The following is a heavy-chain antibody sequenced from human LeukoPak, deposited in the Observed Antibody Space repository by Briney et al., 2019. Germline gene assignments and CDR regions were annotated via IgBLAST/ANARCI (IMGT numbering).Heavy chain of an antibody. CDR3: AKDMNSYGSGSSYNPWGPFDS. CDR2: IAWNSGNT. D-gene: IGHD3-10*01. CDR1: GFTFDNYA. Sequence: GRSLRLSCAASGFTFDNYAMHWVRQAPGKGLEWVSGIAWNSGNTGFADSVKGRFTISRDNAENSLYLQMNSLTPEDTAFFFCAKDMNSYGSGSSYNPWGPFDSWGQGTLVTVSS. V-gene: IGHV3-9*01. J-gene: IGHJ4*02.